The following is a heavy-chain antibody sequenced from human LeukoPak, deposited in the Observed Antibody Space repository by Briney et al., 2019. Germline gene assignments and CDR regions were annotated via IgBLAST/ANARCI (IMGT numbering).Heavy chain of an antibody. CDR3: ARTGSLAPYFGMDV. D-gene: IGHD2-15*01. V-gene: IGHV3-7*03. J-gene: IGHJ6*04. CDR2: IKQDGSEK. CDR1: GFTFSSYW. Sequence: GGSLRLSCAASGFTFSSYWMSWVRQSPGKGLEWVANIKQDGSEKYYVDSVKGRFTISRDNAKNSLYLQVNSLRAEDTAVYYCARTGSLAPYFGMDVWGKGTTVTVSS.